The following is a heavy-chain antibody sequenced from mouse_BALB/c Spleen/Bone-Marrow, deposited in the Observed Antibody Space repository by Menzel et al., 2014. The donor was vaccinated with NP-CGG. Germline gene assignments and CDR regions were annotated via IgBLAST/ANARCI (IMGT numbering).Heavy chain of an antibody. CDR2: IDPANGNT. CDR1: GFNIKDTY. D-gene: IGHD2-4*01. J-gene: IGHJ4*01. CDR3: ARDDYDDYYAMDY. V-gene: IGHV14-3*02. Sequence: EVQLQQSGAELVKPGASVKLSCTASGFNIKDTYMHWVKQRPEQGLEWIGRIDPANGNTKYDPKFQDKATITTDTSSNTAYLQLSSLTSEDTAAYYCARDDYDDYYAMDYWGQGTSVTVSS.